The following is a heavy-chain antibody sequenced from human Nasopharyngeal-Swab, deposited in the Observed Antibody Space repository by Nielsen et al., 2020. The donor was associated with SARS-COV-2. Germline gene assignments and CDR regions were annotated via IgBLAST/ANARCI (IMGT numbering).Heavy chain of an antibody. J-gene: IGHJ4*02. V-gene: IGHV4-39*01. Sequence: SETLSLTCTVSGGSISSSSYYWGWIRQPPGKGLEWIGSIYYSGSTNYNPSLKSRVTISVDTSKNQFSLKLSSVTAADTAVYYCARHLSRTFYYGSGVRDFDFWGQGTLVTVSS. CDR2: IYYSGST. D-gene: IGHD3-10*01. CDR1: GGSISSSSYY. CDR3: ARHLSRTFYYGSGVRDFDF.